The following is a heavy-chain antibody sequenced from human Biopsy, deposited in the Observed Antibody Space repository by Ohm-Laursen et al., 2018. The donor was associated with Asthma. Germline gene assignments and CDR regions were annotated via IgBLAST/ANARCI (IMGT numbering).Heavy chain of an antibody. Sequence: SLRLSCTASGFTFGDYCMSWVRQVPGQGLEWVANIKHDGSEKNHVDSLKGRFTISRDNAKNLLFLQMNSLRAEDTAVYYCARTFPFWSPYHAEHYQLWGQGTLVTVSS. CDR2: IKHDGSEK. CDR1: GFTFGDYC. CDR3: ARTFPFWSPYHAEHYQL. J-gene: IGHJ1*01. D-gene: IGHD3-3*01. V-gene: IGHV3-7*01.